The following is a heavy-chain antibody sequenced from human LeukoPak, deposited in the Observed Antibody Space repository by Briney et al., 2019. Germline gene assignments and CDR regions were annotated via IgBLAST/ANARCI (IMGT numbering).Heavy chain of an antibody. CDR2: INHSGST. CDR1: GGSFSGYY. Sequence: PSETLSLTCAVSGGSFSGYYWSWIRQPPGKGLEWIGEINHSGSTTYNPSLKSRVTISVDTPKSQFSLKLSSVTAADTAVYYCARALGYCSGGSCYQYYYNYYGMDVWGQGTTVTVSS. V-gene: IGHV4-34*01. D-gene: IGHD2-15*01. CDR3: ARALGYCSGGSCYQYYYNYYGMDV. J-gene: IGHJ6*02.